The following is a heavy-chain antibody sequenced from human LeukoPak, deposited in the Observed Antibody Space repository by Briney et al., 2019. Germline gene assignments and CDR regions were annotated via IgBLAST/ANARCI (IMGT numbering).Heavy chain of an antibody. V-gene: IGHV1-18*01. CDR3: ARRRIPGYDSSGYSDY. J-gene: IGHJ4*02. CDR1: GYTFTSYG. CDR2: ISAYNGNT. Sequence: ASVKVSCKASGYTFTSYGISWVRQAPGQGLEWTGWISAYNGNTNYAQKLQGRVTMTTDTSTSTAYMELRSLRSDDTAVYYCARRRIPGYDSSGYSDYWGQGTLVTVSS. D-gene: IGHD3-22*01.